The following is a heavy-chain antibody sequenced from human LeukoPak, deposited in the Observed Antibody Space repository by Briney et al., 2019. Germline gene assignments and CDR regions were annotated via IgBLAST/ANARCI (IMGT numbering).Heavy chain of an antibody. CDR1: GGSISSITYY. Sequence: SETLSLTCTVSGGSISSITYYWGWIRQPPGKGLEWVGHMYYRGNTFYNPSLKSRVTISVDTSKNQFSLKLRSVTAADTAVYYCARSEGGELLLGYWGQGTLVTVSS. D-gene: IGHD1-26*01. CDR2: MYYRGNT. CDR3: ARSEGGELLLGY. J-gene: IGHJ4*02. V-gene: IGHV4-39*07.